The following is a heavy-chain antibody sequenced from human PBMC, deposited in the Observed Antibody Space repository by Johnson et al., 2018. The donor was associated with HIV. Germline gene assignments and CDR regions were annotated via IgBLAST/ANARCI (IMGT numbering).Heavy chain of an antibody. CDR3: ARGKAFDI. J-gene: IGHJ3*02. Sequence: QVQLVESGGVVVQPGGSLRLSCAASGFTFSSYAMHWVRQAPGKGLEWVAVISYDGSNKYYADSVKGRFTISRDNSKNTLYLQMNSLRAGDTAVYYCARGKAFDIWGQGTMVTVSS. CDR1: GFTFSSYA. CDR2: ISYDGSNK. V-gene: IGHV3-30*14.